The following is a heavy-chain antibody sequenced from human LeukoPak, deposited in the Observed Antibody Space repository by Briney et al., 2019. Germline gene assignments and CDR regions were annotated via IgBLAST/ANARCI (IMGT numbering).Heavy chain of an antibody. Sequence: GGSLRLSCAASGFTFSSYAMSWVRQAPGKGLEWVSAISGSGGSTYYADSVKGRFTISRDNSKNTLYLQMNSLRAEDTAVYYCAKVTYYYDSSGSEPPLYWGQEPWSPSPQ. CDR3: AKVTYYYDSSGSEPPLY. D-gene: IGHD3-22*01. V-gene: IGHV3-23*01. CDR2: ISGSGGST. J-gene: IGHJ4*01. CDR1: GFTFSSYA.